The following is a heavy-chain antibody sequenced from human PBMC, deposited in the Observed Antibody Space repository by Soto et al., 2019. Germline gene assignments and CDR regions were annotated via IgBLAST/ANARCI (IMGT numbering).Heavy chain of an antibody. CDR2: IYPGDSDT. V-gene: IGHV5-51*01. CDR3: ARHGGDYYGPGSYYNPADI. D-gene: IGHD3-10*01. Sequence: GESLKISCKGSGYSFTSYWIGWVRQMPGKGLEWMGIIYPGDSDTRYSPSFQGQVTISADKSISTAYLQWSILKASDTAMYYCARHGGDYYGPGSYYNPADIWGQGTIVT. J-gene: IGHJ3*02. CDR1: GYSFTSYW.